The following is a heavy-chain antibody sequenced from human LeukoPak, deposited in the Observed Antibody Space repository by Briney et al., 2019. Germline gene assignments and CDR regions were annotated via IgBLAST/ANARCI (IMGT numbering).Heavy chain of an antibody. V-gene: IGHV3-30*18. J-gene: IGHJ5*02. CDR1: GFTFSSYG. CDR2: ISYDGSNK. CDR3: AKQPSVSYSSSSKSNWFDP. Sequence: RSGGSLRLSCAASGFTFSSYGMHWVRQAPGKGLEWVAVISYDGSNKYYADSVKGRFTISRDNSKNTLYLQMNSLRAEDTAVYYCAKQPSVSYSSSSKSNWFDPWGQGTLVTVSS. D-gene: IGHD6-6*01.